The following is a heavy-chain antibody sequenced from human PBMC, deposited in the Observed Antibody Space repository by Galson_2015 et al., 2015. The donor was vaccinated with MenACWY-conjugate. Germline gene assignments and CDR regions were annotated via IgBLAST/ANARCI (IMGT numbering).Heavy chain of an antibody. CDR3: ARKIKAVAGENYYYYGMDV. J-gene: IGHJ6*02. CDR2: ISTTGGTT. D-gene: IGHD6-19*01. Sequence: SLRLSCAASGITFSSYAMSWVRQAPGKGLEWVSSISTTGGTTYYADSVKGRFTISRDNAKISLYLQMNSLRAEDTAVYYCARKIKAVAGENYYYYGMDVWGQGTTVTVSS. V-gene: IGHV3-23*01. CDR1: GITFSSYA.